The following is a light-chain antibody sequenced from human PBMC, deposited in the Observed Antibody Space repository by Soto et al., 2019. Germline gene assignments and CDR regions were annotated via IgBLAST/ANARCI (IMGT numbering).Light chain of an antibody. J-gene: IGKJ4*01. CDR2: AAS. V-gene: IGKV1-27*01. Sequence: DIQMTQSPSSLSASVGDRVTITCRASQGITNYLAWYQQKPGQVPKLLIYAASTLQSGVPSRFSGGGSGTDFTFPISSLQAEDGATYYCQKYNSAPLTFGGGTKVEIK. CDR1: QGITNY. CDR3: QKYNSAPLT.